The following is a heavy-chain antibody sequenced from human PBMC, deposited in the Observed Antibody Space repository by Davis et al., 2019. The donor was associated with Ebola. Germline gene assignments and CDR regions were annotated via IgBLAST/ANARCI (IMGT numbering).Heavy chain of an antibody. D-gene: IGHD3-10*01. CDR3: AERGSSV. CDR2: IYYTGNA. Sequence: PSETLSLTCTVSGVSISRHYWSWLRQPPGKRLEWIGSIYYTGNAYYNSSLASRATISVDTSKNQFSLKLTSVTAADTAMYYCAERGSSVWGQGTLVTVSS. J-gene: IGHJ4*02. V-gene: IGHV4-59*03. CDR1: GVSISRHY.